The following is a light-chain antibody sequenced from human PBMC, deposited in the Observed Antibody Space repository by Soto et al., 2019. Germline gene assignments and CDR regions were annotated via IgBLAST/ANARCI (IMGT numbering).Light chain of an antibody. CDR3: SSSSTTNTLV. J-gene: IGLJ1*01. CDR1: SSDVSAYEH. CDR2: DVN. V-gene: IGLV2-14*03. Sequence: QSALTQPASVSGSPGQSVTISCTGASSDVSAYEHVSWYQQHPGRAPKLILYDVNNRPSGVSNHFSYSKSGNTPSLVISGLQANDEADYYSSSSSTTNTLVFGSGTKVTVL.